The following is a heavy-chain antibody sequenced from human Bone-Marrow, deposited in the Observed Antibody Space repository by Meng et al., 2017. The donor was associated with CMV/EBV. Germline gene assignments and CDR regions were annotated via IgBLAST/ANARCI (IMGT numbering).Heavy chain of an antibody. CDR2: IYYSGST. CDR3: ARDPYYDFWSGPGFDY. CDR1: GGSISSSSYY. J-gene: IGHJ4*02. V-gene: IGHV4-39*07. Sequence: QLQLQESGPGLVKLSEXLSLTCTVPGGSISSSSYYWGWIRQPPGKGLEWIGSIYYSGSTYYNPSLKSRVTISVDTSKNQFSLKLSSVTAADTAVYYCARDPYYDFWSGPGFDYWGKGTLVTVSS. D-gene: IGHD3-3*01.